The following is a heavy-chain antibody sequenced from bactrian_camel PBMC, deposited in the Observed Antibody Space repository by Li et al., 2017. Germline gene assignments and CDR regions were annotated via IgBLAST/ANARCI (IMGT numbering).Heavy chain of an antibody. CDR1: ALTPSGYC. CDR3: TRSYFGASHNTFAF. D-gene: IGHD1*01. CDR2: IYSGDGSA. J-gene: IGHJ4*01. V-gene: IGHV3S40*01. Sequence: DVQLVESGGGSVEAGDTLTLSCATPALTPSGYCMGWFRQVPGQEREGVAAIYSGDGSAIYSDSAKGRFTISQDNAKNTLYLQMNSLKPEDAAVYYCTRSYFGASHNTFAFWGQGTQVTVSS.